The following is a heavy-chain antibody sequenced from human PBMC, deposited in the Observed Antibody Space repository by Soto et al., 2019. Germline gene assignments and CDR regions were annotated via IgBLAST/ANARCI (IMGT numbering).Heavy chain of an antibody. CDR3: AKADGEQWLIPHLDN. CDR1: GFNFKKFA. J-gene: IGHJ4*02. CDR2: ISCCGGST. Sequence: EVHLLESGGGVVQPGGSLRLSCEASGFNFKKFAMGWVRQAPGEGLEWVSSISCCGGSTSYADSVKGRFTLARDDSKNTLSLHLNSLRFEDTARYFCAKADGEQWLIPHLDNWGQGTLVTVS. D-gene: IGHD6-19*01. V-gene: IGHV3-23*01.